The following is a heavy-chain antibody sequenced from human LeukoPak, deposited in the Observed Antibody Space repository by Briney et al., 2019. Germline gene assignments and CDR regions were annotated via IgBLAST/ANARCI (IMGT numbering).Heavy chain of an antibody. V-gene: IGHV3-23*01. CDR2: ISGSGGST. CDR1: GFTFSSYA. CDR3: AKDRYSGSYYEGYYYGMDV. D-gene: IGHD1-26*01. Sequence: GGSLRLSCAASGFTFSSYAMSWVRQAPGKGLEWVSAISGSGGSTYYADSVKGRFTISRDNSKNTLYPQMNSLRAEDTAVYYCAKDRYSGSYYEGYYYGMDVWGQGTTVTVSS. J-gene: IGHJ6*02.